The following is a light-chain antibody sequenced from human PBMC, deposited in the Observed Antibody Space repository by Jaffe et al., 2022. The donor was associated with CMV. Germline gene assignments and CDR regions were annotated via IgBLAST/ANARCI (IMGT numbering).Light chain of an antibody. CDR1: QSVSSSY. V-gene: IGKV3-20*01. CDR3: QQYGSSYSIT. Sequence: EIVLTQSPGTLSLSPGERATLSCRASQSVSSSYLAWYQQKPGQAPRLLIYGASSRATGIPDRFSGSGSGTDFTLTISRLEPADFAVYYCQQYGSSYSITFGQGTRLEIK. CDR2: GAS. J-gene: IGKJ5*01.